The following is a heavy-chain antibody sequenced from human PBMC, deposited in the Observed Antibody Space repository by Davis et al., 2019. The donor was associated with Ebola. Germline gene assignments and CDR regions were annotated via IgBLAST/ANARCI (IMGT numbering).Heavy chain of an antibody. CDR3: ARGVRGVIGY. CDR1: GGSISSSSYY. CDR2: IYYSGST. J-gene: IGHJ4*02. Sequence: SETLSLTCTVSGGSISSSSYYWGWIRQPPGKGLEWIGSIYYSGSTYYNPSLKSRVTISVDTSKNQFSLKLSSVTAADTAVYYCARGVRGVIGYWGQGTLVTVSS. D-gene: IGHD3-10*01. V-gene: IGHV4-39*01.